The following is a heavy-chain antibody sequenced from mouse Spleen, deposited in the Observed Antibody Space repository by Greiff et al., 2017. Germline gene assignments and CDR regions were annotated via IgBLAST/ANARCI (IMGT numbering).Heavy chain of an antibody. V-gene: IGHV5-17*02. CDR3: ARRPYFDV. CDR1: GFTFSSFG. Sequence: EVKLMESGGGLVQPGGSRKLSCAASGFTFSSFGMHWVRQAPEKGLEWVAYISSGSSTIYYADTVKGRFTISRDNPKNTLFLQMTSLRSEDTAMYYCARRPYFDVWGAGTTVTVSS. CDR2: ISSGSSTI. J-gene: IGHJ1*01.